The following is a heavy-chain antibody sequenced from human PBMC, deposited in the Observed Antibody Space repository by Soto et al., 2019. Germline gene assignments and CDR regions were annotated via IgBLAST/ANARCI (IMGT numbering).Heavy chain of an antibody. J-gene: IGHJ5*01. CDR2: IYHSGST. Sequence: QVQLQESGPGLVKPSGTLSLTCAVSGGSISSSNWWSWVRQPPGKGLEWIGEIYHSGSTNYNPSLKSRVTISVDKSKNQFFLELSYVTAADTAVYYCAREKFDYYGSGSYYIPPENRCWFDSWGQRTLVTVSS. V-gene: IGHV4-4*02. D-gene: IGHD3-10*01. CDR3: AREKFDYYGSGSYYIPPENRCWFDS. CDR1: GGSISSSNW.